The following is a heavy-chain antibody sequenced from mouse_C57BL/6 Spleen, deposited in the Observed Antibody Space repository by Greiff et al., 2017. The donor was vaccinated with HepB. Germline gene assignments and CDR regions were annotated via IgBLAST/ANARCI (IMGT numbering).Heavy chain of an antibody. V-gene: IGHV1-50*01. CDR3: ARVGNGLRYVDV. CDR2: IDPSDSYT. CDR1: GYTFTSYW. Sequence: VQLQQSGAELVKPGASVKLSCKASGYTFTSYWMQWVKQRPGQGLEWIGEIDPSDSYTNYNQKFKGKATLTVDTSSSTAYMQLSSLTSEDSAVYYCARVGNGLRYVDVWGTGTTGTVAS. J-gene: IGHJ1*03. D-gene: IGHD1-1*01.